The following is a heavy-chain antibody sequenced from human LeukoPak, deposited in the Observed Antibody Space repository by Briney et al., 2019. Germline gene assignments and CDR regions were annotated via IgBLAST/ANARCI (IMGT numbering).Heavy chain of an antibody. CDR3: ARRPKDDYGGNSRTDTNDY. V-gene: IGHV4-31*03. CDR2: IYYSGST. Sequence: RPSETLSLTCTVSGGSIRSSSYYWGWIRQHPGKGLEWIGYIYYSGSTYYNPSFKSRVTISVDTSKNQFSLKLSSVTAADTAVYYCARRPKDDYGGNSRTDTNDYWGQGTLVTVSS. J-gene: IGHJ4*02. CDR1: GGSIRSSSYY. D-gene: IGHD4-23*01.